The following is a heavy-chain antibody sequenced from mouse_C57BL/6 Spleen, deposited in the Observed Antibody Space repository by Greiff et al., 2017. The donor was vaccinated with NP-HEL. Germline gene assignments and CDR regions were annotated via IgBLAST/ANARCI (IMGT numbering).Heavy chain of an antibody. V-gene: IGHV5-16*01. CDR3: AREGDGYYERMYFDV. Sequence: EVQLVESEGGLVQPGSSMKLSCTASGFTFSDYYMAWVRQVPEKGLEWVANINYDGSSTYYLDSLKGRFTISADNAKNILYLQMSSLKSEDTATYYCAREGDGYYERMYFDVWGTGTTVTVSA. J-gene: IGHJ1*03. CDR2: INYDGSST. D-gene: IGHD2-3*01. CDR1: GFTFSDYY.